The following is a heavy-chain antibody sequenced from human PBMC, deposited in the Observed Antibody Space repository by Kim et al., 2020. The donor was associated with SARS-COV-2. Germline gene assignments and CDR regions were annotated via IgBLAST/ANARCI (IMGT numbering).Heavy chain of an antibody. V-gene: IGHV5-51*01. CDR2: IYPGDSDT. CDR3: ARLGGWPPPGYYYGMDV. Sequence: GESLKISCKGSGYSFTTYWIGWVRQMPGKGLEWMGIIYPGDSDTRYSPSFQGQVTISADKSISTAYLQWSSLKASDTAMYYSARLGGWPPPGYYYGMDVWGQGTTVTVSS. J-gene: IGHJ6*02. D-gene: IGHD1-26*01. CDR1: GYSFTTYW.